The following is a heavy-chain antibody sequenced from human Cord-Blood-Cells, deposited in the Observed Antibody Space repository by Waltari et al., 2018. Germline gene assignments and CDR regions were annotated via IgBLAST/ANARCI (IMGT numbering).Heavy chain of an antibody. CDR2: ISSSSSTI. Sequence: EVQLVESGGGLVQPGGSLRLPRAASGFTFSSYSMHRVRQAPGKGLEWVSYISSSSSTIYYADSVKGRFTISRDNAKNSLYLQMNSLRAEDTAVYYCARFRGGSALGNYWGQGTLVTVSS. CDR3: ARFRGGSALGNY. J-gene: IGHJ4*02. D-gene: IGHD3-10*01. CDR1: GFTFSSYS. V-gene: IGHV3-48*01.